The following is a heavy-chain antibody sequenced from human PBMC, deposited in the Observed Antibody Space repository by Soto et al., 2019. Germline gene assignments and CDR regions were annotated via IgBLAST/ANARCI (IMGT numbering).Heavy chain of an antibody. D-gene: IGHD7-27*01. Sequence: SETLSLTCAVYGGSFNPYHWSFIRQPPGKRLEWIGEIDHTGRTNYNPSVKGRVTMSVDTSKNQFSLNLRSVTAADTAVYFCARSMNDHNHHHWGFDSWGQGTLVTVSS. CDR1: GGSFNPYH. V-gene: IGHV4-34*01. J-gene: IGHJ5*01. CDR2: IDHTGRT. CDR3: ARSMNDHNHHHWGFDS.